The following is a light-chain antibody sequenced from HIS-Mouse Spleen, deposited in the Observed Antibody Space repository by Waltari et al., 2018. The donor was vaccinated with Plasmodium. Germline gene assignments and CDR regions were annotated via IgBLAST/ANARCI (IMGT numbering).Light chain of an antibody. J-gene: IGLJ3*02. CDR3: YSAADNNLV. CDR2: KDS. Sequence: SYELTQPSSVSVSPGQPARITCSGDVLAKTYARWFQQKPGQAPVLVIYKDSERPPGIPERFSGSSSGTTVTLTISGAQVEDEADYYCYSAADNNLVFGGGTKLTVL. CDR1: VLAKTY. V-gene: IGLV3-27*01.